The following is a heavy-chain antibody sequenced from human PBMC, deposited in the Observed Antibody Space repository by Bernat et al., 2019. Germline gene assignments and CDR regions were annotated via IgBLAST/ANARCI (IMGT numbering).Heavy chain of an antibody. J-gene: IGHJ4*02. V-gene: IGHV1-18*01. D-gene: IGHD3-9*01. CDR2: ISAYNGNT. CDR1: GYTFTSYG. Sequence: QVQLVQSGAEVKKPGASVKVSCKASGYTFTSYGISWVRQAPGQGLEWMGWISAYNGNTNYAQKLQGRVTMTTDTSTSTAYMELRSLRSDDTAVYYCARDRGERYDIVTGYYKVDVEYRFDHWGQGTLVTVSS. CDR3: ARDRGERYDIVTGYYKVDVEYRFDH.